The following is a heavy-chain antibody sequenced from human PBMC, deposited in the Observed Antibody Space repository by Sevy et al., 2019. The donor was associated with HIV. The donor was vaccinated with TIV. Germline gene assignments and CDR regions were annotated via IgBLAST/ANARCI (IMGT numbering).Heavy chain of an antibody. CDR2: ISYGNNR. Sequence: GGSLRLSCAASGFTFSDHGMHWVRQAPGKGLDWVAAISYGNNRYYADSVKGRFTISRDNSKNTLYLQMDSVRPEDTAVYYCAKEDYGGNLPNYFASWGQGTRVTVSS. CDR3: AKEDYGGNLPNYFAS. J-gene: IGHJ4*02. V-gene: IGHV3-30*18. CDR1: GFTFSDHG. D-gene: IGHD4-17*01.